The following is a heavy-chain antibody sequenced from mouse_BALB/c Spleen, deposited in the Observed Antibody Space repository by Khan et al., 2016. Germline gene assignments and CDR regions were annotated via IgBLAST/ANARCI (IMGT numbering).Heavy chain of an antibody. V-gene: IGHV3-2*02. Sequence: EVQLQESGPGLVKPSQSLSLTCTVTGYSITSDYVWNWIRQFPGDNLEWLGFISYSGNTIYNPSLKSRISITRDTSKNQFFLQLNSVTTDDTATYYCAVIHYYGYFDYWGQGTTLTVSS. CDR2: ISYSGNT. CDR3: AVIHYYGYFDY. D-gene: IGHD1-2*01. J-gene: IGHJ2*01. CDR1: GYSITSDYV.